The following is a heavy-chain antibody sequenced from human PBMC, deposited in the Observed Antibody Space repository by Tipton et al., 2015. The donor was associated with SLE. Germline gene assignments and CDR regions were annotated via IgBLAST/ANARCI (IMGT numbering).Heavy chain of an antibody. V-gene: IGHV3-49*04. J-gene: IGHJ6*02. CDR1: GFTFGDYA. D-gene: IGHD6-19*01. CDR3: ANQYSSGWEDYYYYYGMDV. Sequence: RSLRLSCTASGFTFGDYALSWVRQAPGKGLEWVGFIRSKVYGGTTEYAASVKGRFTISRDNSKNTLYLQMNSLRAEDTAVYYCANQYSSGWEDYYYYYGMDVWGQGTTVTVSS. CDR2: IRSKVYGGTT.